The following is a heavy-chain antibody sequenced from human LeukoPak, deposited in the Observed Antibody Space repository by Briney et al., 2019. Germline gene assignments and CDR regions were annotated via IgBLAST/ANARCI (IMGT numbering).Heavy chain of an antibody. D-gene: IGHD1-14*01. V-gene: IGHV4-59*01. CDR3: ARVYNRREDYPRVDV. CDR2: IYYSGST. J-gene: IGHJ6*04. Sequence: SETLSLTCTVSGGSMNSYYWSWLRQTPGKGLEWIGYIYYSGSTKYNPSLKSRVTISVDTSKNQFSLKLSSVTAADTAVYYCARVYNRREDYPRVDVWGKGTTVTVSS. CDR1: GGSMNSYY.